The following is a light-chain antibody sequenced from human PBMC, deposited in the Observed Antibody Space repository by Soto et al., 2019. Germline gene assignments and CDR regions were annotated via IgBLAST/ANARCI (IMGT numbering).Light chain of an antibody. CDR3: QQSHSTPFS. J-gene: IGKJ3*01. CDR1: QSISSY. Sequence: DIQMTQSPSSLSASVGDRVTITCRASQSISSYLNWYQQKPGKAPKLLIYAASSLQSGVPSRFRGRRSGTDFTLTISSLQPEDVATYYCQQSHSTPFSFGPGTKVDIK. CDR2: AAS. V-gene: IGKV1-39*01.